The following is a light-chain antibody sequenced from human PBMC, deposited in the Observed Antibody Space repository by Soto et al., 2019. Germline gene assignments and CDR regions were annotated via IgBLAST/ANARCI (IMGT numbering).Light chain of an antibody. CDR1: QSVSSSY. CDR2: GAS. CDR3: QQYGSSPLT. V-gene: IGKV3-20*01. Sequence: DIVLTQSPGTLSLSPGARATLSCRASQSVSSSYLAWYQQKPGQDPRLLIYGASSRATGIPDRFSGSGSGTGFTLTISRLEPEDFAVYYCQQYGSSPLTFGQGTNVEIK. J-gene: IGKJ1*01.